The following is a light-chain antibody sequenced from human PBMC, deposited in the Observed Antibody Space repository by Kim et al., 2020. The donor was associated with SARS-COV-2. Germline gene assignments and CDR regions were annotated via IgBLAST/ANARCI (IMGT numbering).Light chain of an antibody. Sequence: RSTISCNSSHTVLYNYINKNYLAWYQQKPGQAPTLLIYCASILECGVPDRFSGSGSETDFTLTISSLQADDVAVYYCQQYYSTPPSFGQGTKLEI. CDR2: CAS. V-gene: IGKV4-1*01. CDR3: QQYYSTPPS. J-gene: IGKJ2*03. CDR1: HTVLYNYINKNY.